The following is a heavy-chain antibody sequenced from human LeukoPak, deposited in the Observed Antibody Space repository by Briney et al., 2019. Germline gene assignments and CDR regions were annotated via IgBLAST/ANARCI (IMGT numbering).Heavy chain of an antibody. V-gene: IGHV1-3*01. CDR1: GYTFTSYV. CDR2: INADNGNT. D-gene: IGHD2-2*02. CDR3: TRGTRYCSGASCYNY. J-gene: IGHJ4*02. Sequence: ASVKVSCKASGYTFTSYVMHWVRQAPGQRLEWMGWINADNGNTKYSQRFQGRVTMTEDTSTDTAYMELSSLRSEDTAVYYCTRGTRYCSGASCYNYWGQGSLVTVSS.